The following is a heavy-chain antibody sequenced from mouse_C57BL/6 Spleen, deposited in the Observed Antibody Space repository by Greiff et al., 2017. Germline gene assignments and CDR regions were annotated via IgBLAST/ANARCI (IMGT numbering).Heavy chain of an antibody. J-gene: IGHJ1*03. V-gene: IGHV1-80*01. D-gene: IGHD1-1*01. CDR2: IYPGDGDT. CDR3: ARGGYYYGSSYVGYFDV. Sequence: VHLVESGAELVKPGASVKISCKASGYAFSSYWMNWVKQRPGKGLEWIGQIYPGDGDTNYNGKFKGKATLTADKSSSTAYMQLSSLTSEDSAVYFCARGGYYYGSSYVGYFDVWGTGTTVTVSS. CDR1: GYAFSSYW.